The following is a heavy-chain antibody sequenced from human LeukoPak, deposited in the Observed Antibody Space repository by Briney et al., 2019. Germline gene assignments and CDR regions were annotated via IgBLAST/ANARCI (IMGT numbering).Heavy chain of an antibody. V-gene: IGHV1-69*05. CDR2: IIPIFGTA. J-gene: IGHJ4*02. CDR3: AREGSSGSPDY. D-gene: IGHD6-19*01. Sequence: SVKVSCKASGGTFSSYAISWVRQAPGQGLEWMGRIIPIFGTANYSQKLQGRVTMTTDTSTSTAYMELRSLRSDDTAVYYCAREGSSGSPDYWGQGTLVTVSS. CDR1: GGTFSSYA.